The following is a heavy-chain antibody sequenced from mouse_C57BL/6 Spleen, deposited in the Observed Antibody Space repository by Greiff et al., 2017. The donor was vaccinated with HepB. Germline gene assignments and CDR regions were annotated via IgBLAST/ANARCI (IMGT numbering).Heavy chain of an antibody. J-gene: IGHJ4*01. Sequence: EVKLQESGPELVKPGASVKIPCKASGYTLTDYNMDWVKQSHGKSLEWIGDINPNNGGTIYNQKFKGKATLTVDKSSSTAYMELRSLTSEDTAVYYCARSRHYYGSDYAMDYWGQGTSVTVSS. CDR1: GYTLTDYN. V-gene: IGHV1-18*01. CDR3: ARSRHYYGSDYAMDY. CDR2: INPNNGGT. D-gene: IGHD1-1*01.